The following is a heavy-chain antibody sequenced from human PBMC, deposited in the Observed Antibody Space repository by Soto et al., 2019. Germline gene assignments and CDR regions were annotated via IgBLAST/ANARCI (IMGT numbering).Heavy chain of an antibody. CDR1: GYTFTSYG. J-gene: IGHJ4*02. CDR2: ITANNVNT. V-gene: IGHV1-18*01. CDR3: ARDMGGYYFEPNDY. D-gene: IGHD3-22*01. Sequence: ASVKVSCKTSGYTFTSYGISWVRQAPGQGLEWMGWITANNVNTNYAQKFQGRVTMTTDTSTATAYMELRSLRSDDTAVYYCARDMGGYYFEPNDYWGKGTLVTVSS.